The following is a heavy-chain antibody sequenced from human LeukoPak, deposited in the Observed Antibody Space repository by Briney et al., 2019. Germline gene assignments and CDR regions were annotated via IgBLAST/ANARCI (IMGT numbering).Heavy chain of an antibody. D-gene: IGHD3-10*01. CDR2: ISGSGGST. V-gene: IGHV3-23*01. CDR1: GFTFSSYA. Sequence: PGGSLRLSCAASGFTFSSYAMSWVRQAPGKGLEWVSAISGSGGSTYYADSVKGRFTISRDNSKNTLYLQMNSLRAEDTAVYYCAKMPTYYYGSGSNWFDPWGQGTLVTVSS. CDR3: AKMPTYYYGSGSNWFDP. J-gene: IGHJ5*02.